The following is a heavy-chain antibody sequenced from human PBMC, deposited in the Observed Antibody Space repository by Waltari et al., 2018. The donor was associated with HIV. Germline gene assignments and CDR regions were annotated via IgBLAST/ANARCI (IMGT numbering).Heavy chain of an antibody. V-gene: IGHV3-73*01. CDR3: TRLVAAVAGTVY. CDR2: MRTKANSYAT. J-gene: IGHJ4*02. Sequence: EVQLVESGGGLVQPGGSLKLSCAASGFTFSGYTMHWVRPASGKGWEWVGRMRTKANSYATAYAASVKGRFIISRDDSKNTAYLQMNNLKTEDTAVYYCTRLVAAVAGTVYWGQGTLVTVSS. D-gene: IGHD6-19*01. CDR1: GFTFSGYT.